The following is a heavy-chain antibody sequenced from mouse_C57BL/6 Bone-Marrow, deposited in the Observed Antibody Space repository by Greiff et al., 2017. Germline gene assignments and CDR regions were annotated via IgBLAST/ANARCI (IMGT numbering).Heavy chain of an antibody. Sequence: VQLVESGAELARPGASVKLSCKASGYTFTSYGISWVKQRPGQGLEWIGEIYPRSGNTYYNEKFKGKATLTADKSSSTAYMELRSLTSEDSAVDFCARATMVTQFADWGQGTLVTVSA. J-gene: IGHJ3*01. CDR2: IYPRSGNT. D-gene: IGHD2-2*01. CDR3: ARATMVTQFAD. V-gene: IGHV1-81*01. CDR1: GYTFTSYG.